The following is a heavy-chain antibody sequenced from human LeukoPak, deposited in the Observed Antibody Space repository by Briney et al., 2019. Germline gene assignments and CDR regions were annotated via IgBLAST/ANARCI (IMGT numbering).Heavy chain of an antibody. CDR2: IYTSGST. CDR1: GGSISSYY. V-gene: IGHV4-4*09. D-gene: IGHD6-6*01. J-gene: IGHJ4*02. CDR3: ARRRSSSSGFDY. Sequence: SETLSLTCTVSGGSISSYYWSWIRQPPGKGLEWIGYIYTSGSTNYNPSLKSRATISVDTSKNQFSLKLSSVTAADTAVYYCARRRSSSSGFDYWGQGTLVTVSS.